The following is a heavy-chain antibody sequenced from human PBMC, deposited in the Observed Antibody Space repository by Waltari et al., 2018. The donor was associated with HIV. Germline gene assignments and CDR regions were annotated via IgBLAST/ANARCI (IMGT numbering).Heavy chain of an antibody. CDR2: IIPIFGTA. CDR1: GGTFSSYA. J-gene: IGHJ2*01. V-gene: IGHV1-69*12. Sequence: QVQLVQSGAEVKKPGSSVKVSCKASGGTFSSYAISWVRQAPGQGLEWMGGIIPIFGTANYAQKFQGRVTITADESTSTAYMELSSLRSEDTAVYYCASLPGKAARPPWYFDLWGRGTLVTVSS. D-gene: IGHD6-6*01. CDR3: ASLPGKAARPPWYFDL.